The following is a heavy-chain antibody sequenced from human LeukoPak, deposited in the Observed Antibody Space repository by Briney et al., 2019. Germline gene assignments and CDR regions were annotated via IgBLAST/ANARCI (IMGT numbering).Heavy chain of an antibody. Sequence: GASVKVSCKASGYTFTGYYMHWVRQAPGQGLEWMGRINPNSGGTNYAQKFQGRVTMTRDTSISTAYMELSRMRSYITAVYYCTVVVRSAWNDAVWFASWGQGTLVTASS. CDR3: TVVVRSAWNDAVWFAS. CDR2: INPNSGGT. D-gene: IGHD1-1*01. J-gene: IGHJ5*01. V-gene: IGHV1-2*06. CDR1: GYTFTGYY.